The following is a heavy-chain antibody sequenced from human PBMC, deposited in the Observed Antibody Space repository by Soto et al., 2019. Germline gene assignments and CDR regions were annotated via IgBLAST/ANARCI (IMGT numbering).Heavy chain of an antibody. CDR1: GFTFSSYG. J-gene: IGHJ3*02. V-gene: IGHV3-33*01. CDR3: ARVTDSSGWYWAFDS. D-gene: IGHD6-19*01. CDR2: IWYDGSNK. Sequence: QVQLVESGGGVVQPGRSLRLSCAASGFTFSSYGMHWVRQAPGKGLEWVAVIWYDGSNKFYVDSVKGRFTISRDNSKNTLYLQMNSLRAEDTAVYYCARVTDSSGWYWAFDSWGQGTMVTVSS.